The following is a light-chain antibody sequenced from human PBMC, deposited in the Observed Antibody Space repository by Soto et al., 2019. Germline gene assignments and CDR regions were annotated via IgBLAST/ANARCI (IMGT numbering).Light chain of an antibody. Sequence: QSALTQPPSASGSPGQSVTISCTGTSSDVGSYNLVSWHQQHPGKAPKVMIYGVSQRPSGVPDRFSGSKSGNTASLTVSGLKAEDEADYYCSSYAGSSVVFGAGTKLTVL. V-gene: IGLV2-8*01. CDR1: SSDVGSYNL. CDR2: GVS. CDR3: SSYAGSSVV. J-gene: IGLJ2*01.